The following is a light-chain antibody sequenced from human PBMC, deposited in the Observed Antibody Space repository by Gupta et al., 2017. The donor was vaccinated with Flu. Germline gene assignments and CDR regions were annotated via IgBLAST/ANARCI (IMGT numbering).Light chain of an antibody. CDR1: QSVLYSSNNKNY. CDR2: WAS. J-gene: IGKJ5*01. V-gene: IGKV4-1*01. Sequence: DIVMTQSQDSLAVSLGERATINCKSSQSVLYSSNNKNYFGWYQQKPRQPPRLLIYWASTRESGVPDRFSGSGSGTDFTLTINNLQAEDVAVYYCQQWHTTPITFGQGTRLEIK. CDR3: QQWHTTPIT.